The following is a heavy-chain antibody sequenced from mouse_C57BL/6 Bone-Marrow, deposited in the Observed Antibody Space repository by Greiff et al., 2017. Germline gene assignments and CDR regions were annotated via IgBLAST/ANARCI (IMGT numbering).Heavy chain of an antibody. CDR1: GFNIKDDY. V-gene: IGHV14-4*01. CDR2: IDPENGDT. Sequence: EVQLQQSGAELVRPGASVKLSCTASGFNIKDDYMHWVKQRPEQGLEWIGWIDPENGDTEYASKFQGKATITADPSSNTAYLQLSSLTSEDTAVYYCTTCYCNYWYFDVWGTGTAVTVSS. CDR3: TTCYCNYWYFDV. J-gene: IGHJ1*03.